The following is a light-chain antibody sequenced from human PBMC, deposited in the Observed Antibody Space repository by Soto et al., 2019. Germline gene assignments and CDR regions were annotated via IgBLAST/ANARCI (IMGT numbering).Light chain of an antibody. V-gene: IGKV2-30*02. CDR2: QVS. CDR3: MQGSHWPPWT. CDR1: QSLAHSDRKTY. Sequence: DVVMTQSPLSLPVTLGQPASISCRSSQSLAHSDRKTYLNWFQQRPGQSPRRLIYQVSNRDSGVPDRFSGSGSGTDFTLKISRVEAEDVGVYYCMQGSHWPPWTFGQGTKVEIK. J-gene: IGKJ1*01.